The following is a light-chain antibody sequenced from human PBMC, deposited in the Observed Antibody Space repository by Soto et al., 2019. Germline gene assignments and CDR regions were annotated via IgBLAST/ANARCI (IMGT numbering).Light chain of an antibody. CDR3: QQYNSSPPA. CDR1: QSISSW. J-gene: IGKJ1*01. CDR2: DAS. V-gene: IGKV1-5*01. Sequence: DIQMTQSHSTLSASVGDRVPITCRASQSISSWLAWYQQKPGKAPKLLSYDASSLESGVPSRFSGRGSGTNFTLTISSLQTNDLATYYCQQYNSSPPAFGQGTKVEIK.